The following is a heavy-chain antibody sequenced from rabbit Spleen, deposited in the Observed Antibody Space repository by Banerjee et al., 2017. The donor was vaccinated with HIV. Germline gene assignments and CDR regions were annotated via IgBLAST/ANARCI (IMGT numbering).Heavy chain of an antibody. CDR1: GFDFSSSYY. J-gene: IGHJ2*01. D-gene: IGHD1-1*01. V-gene: IGHV1S40*01. CDR3: ARNYVNTFDP. Sequence: QSLEESGGGLVQPGASLTLTCKASGFDFSSSYYMCWVRQAPGKGLEWIACIDSSDGDTDYANWPKGRFTISKASSTTVTLQMTSLTAADTATYFCARNYVNTFDPWGPGTLVTVS. CDR2: IDSSDGDT.